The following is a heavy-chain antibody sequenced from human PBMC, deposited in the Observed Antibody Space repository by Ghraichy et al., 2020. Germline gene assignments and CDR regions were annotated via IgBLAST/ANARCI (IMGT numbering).Heavy chain of an antibody. V-gene: IGHV3-23*01. J-gene: IGHJ4*02. Sequence: GESLNISCAASGFTFSSYAMSWVRQAPGKGLEWVSAISGSGGSTYYADSVKGRFTISRDNSKNTLYLQMNSLRAEDTAVYYCAKSPDIFTGYYDYWGQGTLVTVSS. CDR2: ISGSGGST. D-gene: IGHD3-9*01. CDR3: AKSPDIFTGYYDY. CDR1: GFTFSSYA.